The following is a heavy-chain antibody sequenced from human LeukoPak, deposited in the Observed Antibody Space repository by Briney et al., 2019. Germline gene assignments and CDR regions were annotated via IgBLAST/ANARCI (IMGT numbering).Heavy chain of an antibody. D-gene: IGHD2-2*01. Sequence: PGGSLRLSCAASGFTFSSYWMHWVRQAPGKGLVRVSRINSDGSSTSYADSVKGRFTISRDNAKNTLYLQMNSLRAEDTAVYYCARVQVPAAIRAPLDYWGQGTLVTVSS. CDR1: GFTFSSYW. J-gene: IGHJ4*02. CDR2: INSDGSST. CDR3: ARVQVPAAIRAPLDY. V-gene: IGHV3-74*01.